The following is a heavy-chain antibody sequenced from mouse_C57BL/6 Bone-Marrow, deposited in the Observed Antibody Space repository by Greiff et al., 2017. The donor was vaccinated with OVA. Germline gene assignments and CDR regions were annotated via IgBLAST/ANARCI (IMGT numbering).Heavy chain of an antibody. CDR3: ARPVVTPYWYFDV. D-gene: IGHD1-1*01. CDR1: GYAFSSSW. V-gene: IGHV1-82*01. J-gene: IGHJ1*03. Sequence: QVHVKQSGPELVKPGASVKISCKASGYAFSSSWMNWVKQRPGKGLEWIGRIYPGDGDTNYNGKFKGKATLTADKSSSTAYMQLSSLTSEDSAVYFCARPVVTPYWYFDVWGTGTTVTVSS. CDR2: IYPGDGDT.